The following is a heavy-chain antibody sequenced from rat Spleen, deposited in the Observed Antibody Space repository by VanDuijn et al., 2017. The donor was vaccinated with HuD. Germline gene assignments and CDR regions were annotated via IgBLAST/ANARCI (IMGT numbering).Heavy chain of an antibody. CDR3: ARPNYPGFNYFDY. CDR1: GFTFSDYY. V-gene: IGHV5-20*01. D-gene: IGHD1-4*01. CDR2: ISYDSGGT. Sequence: EVQLVESGGGLAQPGGSLKLSCAASGFTFSDYYMGWVRQAPTKGLEWVASISYDSGGTYYRDSVKGRFTVSRDNTKSSLYLQMDSLRSEDTATYYCARPNYPGFNYFDYWGQGVMVTVSS. J-gene: IGHJ2*01.